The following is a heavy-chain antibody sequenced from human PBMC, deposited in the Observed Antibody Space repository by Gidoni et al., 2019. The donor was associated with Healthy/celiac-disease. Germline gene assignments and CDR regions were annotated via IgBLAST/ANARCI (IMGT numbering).Heavy chain of an antibody. CDR2: IYYSGST. CDR3: AGETYYDFWSGVDP. J-gene: IGHJ5*02. V-gene: IGHV4-39*01. Sequence: QLQLQESGPGLVKPSETLSLTCTVSGGSISSSSYYWGWIRQPPGKGLEWIGSIYYSGSTYYNPSLKSRVTISVDTSKNQFSLKLSSVTAADTAVYYCAGETYYDFWSGVDPWGQGTLVTVSS. D-gene: IGHD3-3*01. CDR1: GGSISSSSYY.